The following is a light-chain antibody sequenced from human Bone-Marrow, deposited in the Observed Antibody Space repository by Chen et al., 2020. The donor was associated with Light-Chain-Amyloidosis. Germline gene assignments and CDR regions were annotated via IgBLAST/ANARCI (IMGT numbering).Light chain of an antibody. Sequence: QPVLTQPPSASGAPGQRITIPCSGSSSHIKSNYVFWYQQFPGTAPNLLIYRNNQRPSGVPDRFSGSKTGTSASLVIRGLRSEDEADYYCAVWDDSLVKVFGGGTKLTVL. CDR3: AVWDDSLVKV. CDR1: SSHIKSNY. J-gene: IGLJ2*01. CDR2: RNN. V-gene: IGLV1-47*01.